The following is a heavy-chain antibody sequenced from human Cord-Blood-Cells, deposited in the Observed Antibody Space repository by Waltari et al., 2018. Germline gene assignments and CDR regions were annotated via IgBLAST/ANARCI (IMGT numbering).Heavy chain of an antibody. CDR2: ISSSNSYM. J-gene: IGHJ4*02. Sequence: EVQLVESGGGLVKPGGSLSLSCAASGFTFSSYSMNWVRQAPGKGLAWFSSISSSNSYMYYAYSVKGRLTITRDNDKSSLYLQMNNLRAEDTAVYYGARAVAASNLGYWGQGTLVTVSS. CDR1: GFTFSSYS. D-gene: IGHD2-15*01. CDR3: ARAVAASNLGY. V-gene: IGHV3-21*01.